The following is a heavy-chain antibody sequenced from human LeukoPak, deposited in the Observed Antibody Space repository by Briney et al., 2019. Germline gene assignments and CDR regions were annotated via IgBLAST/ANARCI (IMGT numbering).Heavy chain of an antibody. CDR1: GYTLTELS. CDR3: ATAGDSSGYYYY. CDR2: LDPEDGET. D-gene: IGHD3-22*01. V-gene: IGHV1-24*01. J-gene: IGHJ4*02. Sequence: ASVKVSCKVSGYTLTELSMHWVRQAPGKGLEWMGGLDPEDGETIYAQKFQGRVTMTEDTSTDTAYMELSSLRSEDTAVYYCATAGDSSGYYYYWGQGTLVTVSS.